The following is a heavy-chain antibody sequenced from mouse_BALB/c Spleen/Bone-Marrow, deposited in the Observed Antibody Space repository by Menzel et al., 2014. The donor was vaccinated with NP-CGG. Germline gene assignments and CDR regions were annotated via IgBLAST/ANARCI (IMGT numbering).Heavy chain of an antibody. CDR3: ASRYGNYGAMDY. J-gene: IGHJ4*01. CDR1: GYTFTSYW. V-gene: IGHV1-87*01. CDR2: IYPGDGDT. Sequence: QVHVQQSRAELARPGASVKLSCKASGYTFTSYWMQWVKQRPGQGLEWIGAIYPGDGDTRYTQKFRGKATLTADKSSNTAYMQLSRLTTEDSAVYFCASRYGNYGAMDYWGQGTSVTVSS. D-gene: IGHD2-1*01.